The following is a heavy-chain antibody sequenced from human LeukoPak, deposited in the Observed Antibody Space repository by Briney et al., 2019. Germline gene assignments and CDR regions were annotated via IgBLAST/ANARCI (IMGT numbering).Heavy chain of an antibody. D-gene: IGHD2-15*01. Sequence: SETLSLTCAVSGGSISSSNWWSWVRPPPGKGLEWIGEIYHSGSTNYNPSLKSRVTISVDKSKNQFSLKLSSVTAADTAVYYCARGECSGGSCYLDYWGQGTLVTVSS. V-gene: IGHV4-4*02. CDR3: ARGECSGGSCYLDY. CDR2: IYHSGST. J-gene: IGHJ4*02. CDR1: GGSISSSNW.